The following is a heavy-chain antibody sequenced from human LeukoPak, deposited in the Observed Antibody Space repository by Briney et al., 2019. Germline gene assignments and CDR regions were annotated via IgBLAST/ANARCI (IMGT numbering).Heavy chain of an antibody. Sequence: ASVKVSCKASGGTFSSYAISWVRQAPGQGLEWMGGIIPIFGTANYAQKFQGRVTITADKSTSTAYMELSSLRSEDTAVYYCARAEHIVVVTAPSSDAFDIWGQGTMVTVSS. J-gene: IGHJ3*02. CDR2: IIPIFGTA. CDR3: ARAEHIVVVTAPSSDAFDI. V-gene: IGHV1-69*06. CDR1: GGTFSSYA. D-gene: IGHD2-21*02.